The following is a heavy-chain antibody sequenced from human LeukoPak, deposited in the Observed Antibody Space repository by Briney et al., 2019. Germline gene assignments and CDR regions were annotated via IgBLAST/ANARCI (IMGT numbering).Heavy chain of an antibody. J-gene: IGHJ6*03. Sequence: PGGSLRLSCVASGFTFSSYGMSWVRQAPGKGLEWVAFIRFDGTSEFYADSVKARFTISRDNSQNTVSLQLNNLRIEDTALYYCAKTSLSDPSGHYYYMDVWGKGTTVTVSS. CDR1: GFTFSSYG. V-gene: IGHV3-30*02. CDR3: AKTSLSDPSGHYYYMDV. CDR2: IRFDGTSE. D-gene: IGHD3-3*01.